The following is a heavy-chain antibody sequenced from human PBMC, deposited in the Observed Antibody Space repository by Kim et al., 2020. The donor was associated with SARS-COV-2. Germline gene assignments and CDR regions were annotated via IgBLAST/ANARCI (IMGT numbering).Heavy chain of an antibody. CDR3: AKQYRGYSRSPFDY. D-gene: IGHD5-18*01. J-gene: IGHJ4*02. V-gene: IGHV3-23*01. Sequence: ADSVKGRFTISRDNSKNTLYLQMNSLRAEDTAVYYCAKQYRGYSRSPFDYWGQGTLVTVSS.